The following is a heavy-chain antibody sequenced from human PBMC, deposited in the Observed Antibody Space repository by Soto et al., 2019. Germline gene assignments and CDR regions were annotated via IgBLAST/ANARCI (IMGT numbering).Heavy chain of an antibody. CDR3: ATGLNYDILTGSVY. CDR2: FDPEDAET. D-gene: IGHD3-9*01. CDR1: GYTLTELS. J-gene: IGHJ4*02. Sequence: GASVKVSCKVSGYTLTELSIHWVRQAPGKGLEWMGGFDPEDAETIYAQKFQGRVTMTEDTSTDTAYMELSSLRSEDTAVYYCATGLNYDILTGSVYWGQGTLVTVSS. V-gene: IGHV1-24*01.